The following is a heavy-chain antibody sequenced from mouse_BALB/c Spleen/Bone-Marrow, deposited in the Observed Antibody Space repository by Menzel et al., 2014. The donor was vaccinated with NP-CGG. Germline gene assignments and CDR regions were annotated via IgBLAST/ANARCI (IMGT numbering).Heavy chain of an antibody. CDR3: TRGRTWDFDY. V-gene: IGHV1S81*02. Sequence: VQLQQSGAELVKPGASVKLSCKASGHTFTSYYMYWVKQRPGQGLEWIGEINPSNGGTNFNEKFKSRATLTVDKSSSTAYMQLSSLTSEDSAVYYCTRGRTWDFDYWGQGTTLTVSS. D-gene: IGHD4-1*01. J-gene: IGHJ2*01. CDR2: INPSNGGT. CDR1: GHTFTSYY.